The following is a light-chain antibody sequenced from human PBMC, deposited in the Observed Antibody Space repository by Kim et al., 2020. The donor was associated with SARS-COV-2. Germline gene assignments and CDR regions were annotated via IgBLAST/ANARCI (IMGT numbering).Light chain of an antibody. CDR2: DAS. CDR3: QQDYNLWT. Sequence: PEERATLSCRASQSVSSSYLSWYQKKPGQAPRLLIYDASTRATGIPPRFSGSGSGTDFTLTISSLQPEDFAVYYCQQDYNLWTFGQGTKVDIK. CDR1: QSVSSSY. J-gene: IGKJ1*01. V-gene: IGKV3D-7*01.